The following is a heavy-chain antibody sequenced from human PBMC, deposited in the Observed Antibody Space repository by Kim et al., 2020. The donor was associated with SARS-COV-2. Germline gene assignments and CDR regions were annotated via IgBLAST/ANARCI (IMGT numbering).Heavy chain of an antibody. CDR1: GFTFSSYW. CDR2: VKSDGSRT. J-gene: IGHJ4*02. Sequence: GESLRLSCAASGFTFSSYWMHWVRQGPGKGLVWVSRVKSDGSRTSYADSVKGRFTISRDNVKNTLYLQMNSLRDEDTAVYYCARGATLSSEYGSGSSFGHWGQGPLVTVSS. V-gene: IGHV3-74*01. CDR3: ARGATLSSEYGSGSSFGH. D-gene: IGHD3-10*01.